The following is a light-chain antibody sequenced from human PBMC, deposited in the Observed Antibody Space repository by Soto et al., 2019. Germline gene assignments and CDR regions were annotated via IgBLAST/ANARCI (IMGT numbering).Light chain of an antibody. CDR3: AAWDDSLSAYV. Sequence: QSVLTQPPSASGTPEQWVTISCSGSGSNIGSNYVSWYQQIPGTAPKLLIYTNDQRPSGVPDRFSGPKSGTSASLAISGLRSADEADYYCAAWDDSLSAYVFGTGTKV. CDR1: GSNIGSNY. CDR2: TND. V-gene: IGLV1-47*02. J-gene: IGLJ1*01.